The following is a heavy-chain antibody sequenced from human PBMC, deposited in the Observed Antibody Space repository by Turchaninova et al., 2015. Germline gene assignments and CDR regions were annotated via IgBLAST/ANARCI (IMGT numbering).Heavy chain of an antibody. CDR1: QYPFSITG. V-gene: IGHV1-46*01. CDR3: ARIIYGDYSYDS. J-gene: IGHJ5*01. CDR2: INPSRGGT. Sequence: EIKKPGDSGKGPGRATQYPFSITGMRRVGKDAGQGLEWVGTINPSRGGTGYAQKFQGRVTMTRDTSTSTVYMELSSLRSEDTAVYFCARIIYGDYSYDSWGHGTLVTVSS. D-gene: IGHD4-17*01.